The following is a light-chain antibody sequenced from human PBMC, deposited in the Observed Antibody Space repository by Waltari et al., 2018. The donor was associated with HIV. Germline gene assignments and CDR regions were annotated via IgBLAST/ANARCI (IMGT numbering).Light chain of an antibody. CDR1: HDITTNY. Sequence: DIQMTQSPSSLSASVGDRVTITCQASHDITTNYLNWYQHKPGKAPKLLIYETSNLETGVPSRFSGSGSGTHFTFTINSLQPEDIATYYCQQYDNLPLTFGGGTKVEIK. CDR3: QQYDNLPLT. J-gene: IGKJ4*01. CDR2: ETS. V-gene: IGKV1-33*01.